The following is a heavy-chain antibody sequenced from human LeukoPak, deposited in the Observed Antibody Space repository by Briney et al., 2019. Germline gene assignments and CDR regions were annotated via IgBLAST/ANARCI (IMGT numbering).Heavy chain of an antibody. V-gene: IGHV3-23*01. J-gene: IGHJ6*02. D-gene: IGHD2-15*01. CDR3: AKPYCSGGRCNFYSLIEV. CDR2: ISGSGGST. CDR1: GFTFSSYA. Sequence: GGSLRLSCAASGFTFSSYAMSGVRQAPGKGLEWVSAISGSGGSTYYADSVKGRFTISRDNSKNPLHLQMNSLIAEDTAVYYCAKPYCSGGRCNFYSLIEVWGQGTTVTVSS.